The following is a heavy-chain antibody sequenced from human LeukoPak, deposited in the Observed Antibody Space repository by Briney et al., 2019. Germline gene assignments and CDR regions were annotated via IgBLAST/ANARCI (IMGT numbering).Heavy chain of an antibody. CDR1: GYSFTRYW. CDR2: IDPSDSYT. V-gene: IGHV5-10-1*01. CDR3: ARHEYSSGWSADY. J-gene: IGHJ4*02. D-gene: IGHD6-19*01. Sequence: GESLKISCKGSGYSFTRYWISWVRQMPGKGLEWMGRIDPSDSYTNYSPSFQGHVTISANKSISTAYLQWSSLKASDTAMYYCARHEYSSGWSADYWGQGTLVTVSS.